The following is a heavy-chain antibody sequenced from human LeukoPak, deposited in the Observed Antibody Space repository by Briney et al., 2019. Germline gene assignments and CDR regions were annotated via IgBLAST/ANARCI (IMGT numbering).Heavy chain of an antibody. Sequence: PGGSLRLSCAASGFTFDDYGMSWVRHAPGKGREWVSGINWNGGSTGYADSVKGRFIISRDNAKNSLYLQMNSLRAEDTALYYCAREGYVWGSYRHYYYYYMDVWGKGTTVTVSS. J-gene: IGHJ6*03. V-gene: IGHV3-20*04. CDR1: GFTFDDYG. CDR3: AREGYVWGSYRHYYYYYMDV. CDR2: INWNGGST. D-gene: IGHD3-16*02.